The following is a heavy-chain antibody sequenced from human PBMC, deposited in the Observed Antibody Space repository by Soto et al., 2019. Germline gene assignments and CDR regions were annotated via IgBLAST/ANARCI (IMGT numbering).Heavy chain of an antibody. D-gene: IGHD2-2*02. J-gene: IGHJ4*02. CDR3: AKDNGFYCTTTKCYTRAVDY. Sequence: QVQLVESGGGVVQPGRSLRLSCAASGFTFSAYGMYWVRQAPGKGLEWVAIISYDGSEENYADSVRGRFTISGDNSENTLYLQMNSLRAEDTAVYYCAKDNGFYCTTTKCYTRAVDYWGQGTLVTVSS. V-gene: IGHV3-30*18. CDR1: GFTFSAYG. CDR2: ISYDGSEE.